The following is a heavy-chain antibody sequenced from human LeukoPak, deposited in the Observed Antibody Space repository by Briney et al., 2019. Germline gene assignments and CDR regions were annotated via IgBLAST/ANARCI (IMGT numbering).Heavy chain of an antibody. J-gene: IGHJ4*02. CDR1: GGSISSNSYY. V-gene: IGHV4-39*01. D-gene: IGHD6-19*01. CDR2: IYYSGST. CDR3: ARLFRSGWNSSDGEY. Sequence: PSETLSLTCTVSGGSISSNSYYWGWIRQPPGKGLVWIGSIYYSGSTYYNPSLKSRVTISIDTSKNQFYLKLNSVTAADTAVYYCARLFRSGWNSSDGEYWGQGTVVTVSS.